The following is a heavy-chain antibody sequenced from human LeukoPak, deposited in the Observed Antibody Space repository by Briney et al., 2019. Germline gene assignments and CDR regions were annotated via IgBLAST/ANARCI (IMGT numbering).Heavy chain of an antibody. CDR3: VGGTEYYYYYYMDV. V-gene: IGHV4-59*01. D-gene: IGHD6-19*01. CDR1: GDSISSYF. J-gene: IGHJ6*03. Sequence: SETLSLICTVSGDSISSYFWSWLRQPPGKGLEWIGYIYYSGSTNYNPSLKSRVTISVDTSKNQFSVKLSSVTAADTAVYYCVGGTEYYYYYYMDVWGKGTTVTVSS. CDR2: IYYSGST.